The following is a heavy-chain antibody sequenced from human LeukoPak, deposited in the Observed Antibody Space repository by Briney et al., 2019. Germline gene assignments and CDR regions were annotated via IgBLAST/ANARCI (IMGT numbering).Heavy chain of an antibody. Sequence: GGSLRLSCAASGFTFSGSAMHWVRQASGKGLEWVGRIRSKANSYATAYAASVKGRFTISRDDSKNTAYLQMNSLKTEDTAVYYCTSEARSSSWYQVVDYWGQGTLVTVSS. CDR1: GFTFSGSA. CDR3: TSEARSSSWYQVVDY. V-gene: IGHV3-73*01. D-gene: IGHD6-13*01. CDR2: IRSKANSYAT. J-gene: IGHJ4*02.